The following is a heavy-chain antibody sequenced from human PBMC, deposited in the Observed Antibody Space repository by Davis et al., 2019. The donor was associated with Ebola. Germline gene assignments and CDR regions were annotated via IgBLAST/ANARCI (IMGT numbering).Heavy chain of an antibody. V-gene: IGHV4-34*01. Sequence: PSETLSLTCAVYGGSFKDYYWGWIRQSPSQGLEWIGEINHRGKTRYNTALKSRVSISIDTSKMQFSLRLTSVTAADTAVYYCASPHQIRGKDCFDYWDQGNLVIVSS. CDR3: ASPHQIRGKDCFDY. CDR2: INHRGKT. CDR1: GGSFKDYY. J-gene: IGHJ4*02.